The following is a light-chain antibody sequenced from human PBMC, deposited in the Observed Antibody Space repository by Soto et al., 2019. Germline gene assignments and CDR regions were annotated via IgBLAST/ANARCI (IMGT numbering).Light chain of an antibody. J-gene: IGKJ2*01. V-gene: IGKV3-15*01. CDR2: GAS. Sequence: EVVMTPSPATLSLSPGERAALSCRASQSINSELAWYRQKPGQPPRLLIYGASTRATGVPARFTGSESGSECTLTISGLQSEDFAVYYCQQGHNWPLTFGQGTRLEI. CDR1: QSINSE. CDR3: QQGHNWPLT.